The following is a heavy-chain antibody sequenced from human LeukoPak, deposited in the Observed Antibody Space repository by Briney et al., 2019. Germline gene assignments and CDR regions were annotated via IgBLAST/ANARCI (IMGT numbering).Heavy chain of an antibody. CDR1: GGTFSSYA. V-gene: IGHV1-69*01. CDR3: ARVAYGDPARFDI. D-gene: IGHD4-17*01. CDR2: IIPIFGTA. J-gene: IGHJ3*02. Sequence: SVKVSCKASGGTFSSYAISWVRQAPGQGLEWMGGIIPIFGTANYAQKFQGRVTITADESTSTAYMELSSLRSEDTAVYYCARVAYGDPARFDIWGQGTMVTASS.